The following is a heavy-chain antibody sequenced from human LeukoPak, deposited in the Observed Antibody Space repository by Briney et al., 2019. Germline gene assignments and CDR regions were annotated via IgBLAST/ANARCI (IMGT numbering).Heavy chain of an antibody. Sequence: SETLSLTCIVSAYSISSGYYWGWIRQPPGKGLEWIGSIYHSESTNYNPSLKSRVTMSVDTSKNQFSLKLSSVTAADTAVYYCARDRPDYYDSMGNWFDPWGQGTLVTVSS. V-gene: IGHV4-38-2*02. CDR3: ARDRPDYYDSMGNWFDP. J-gene: IGHJ5*02. D-gene: IGHD3-22*01. CDR1: AYSISSGYY. CDR2: IYHSEST.